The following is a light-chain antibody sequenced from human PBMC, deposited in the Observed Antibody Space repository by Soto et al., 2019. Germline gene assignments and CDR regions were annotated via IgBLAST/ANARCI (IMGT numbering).Light chain of an antibody. CDR3: QQYNSYSPWT. J-gene: IGKJ1*01. V-gene: IGKV1-5*01. Sequence: DIQMTQSPSPLSASVGDRVTITCRSSQSISSWLAWYQQKPGKAPKLLIYDASSLESGVPSRFSGSGSGTEFTLTISSLQPDDFATYYCQQYNSYSPWTLGQGTKVDI. CDR2: DAS. CDR1: QSISSW.